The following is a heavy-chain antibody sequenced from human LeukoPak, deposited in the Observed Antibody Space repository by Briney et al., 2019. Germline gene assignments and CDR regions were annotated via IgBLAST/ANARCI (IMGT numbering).Heavy chain of an antibody. J-gene: IGHJ4*02. CDR1: GFTFSRYA. CDR2: ISGSGGST. CDR3: AKSVAVAGIFDC. V-gene: IGHV3-23*01. D-gene: IGHD6-19*01. Sequence: GGSLRLSCAASGFTFSRYAMSWVRQAPGKGLEWVSAISGSGGSTYYADSVKGRFTISRDNSKNTLYLQMNSLRAEDTAVYYCAKSVAVAGIFDCGGQGTLVTVSS.